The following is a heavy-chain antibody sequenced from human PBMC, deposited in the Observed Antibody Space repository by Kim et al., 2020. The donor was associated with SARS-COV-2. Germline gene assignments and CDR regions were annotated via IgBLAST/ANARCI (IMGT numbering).Heavy chain of an antibody. CDR3: SYRGDYYYYYGMDV. D-gene: IGHD1-26*01. Sequence: NPALKSRVTISVDTSKNQFSLKLSSVTAADTAVYYCSYRGDYYYYYGMDVWGQGTTVTVSS. V-gene: IGHV4-39*01. J-gene: IGHJ6*02.